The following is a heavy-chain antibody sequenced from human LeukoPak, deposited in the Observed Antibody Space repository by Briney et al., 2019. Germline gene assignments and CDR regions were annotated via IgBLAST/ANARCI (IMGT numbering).Heavy chain of an antibody. CDR3: ARGLVWRFLLDSRRDSFDI. D-gene: IGHD3-16*01. CDR1: GGSFSDYQ. Sequence: SETLCLTCAVSGGSFSDYQWNWIRQSPGKGLEWLGEISDSGTTIYNPSLKSRVTISVDTSKNQFSLRLRSVTAADTAVYYCARGLVWRFLLDSRRDSFDIWGQGT. V-gene: IGHV4-34*01. J-gene: IGHJ3*02. CDR2: ISDSGTT.